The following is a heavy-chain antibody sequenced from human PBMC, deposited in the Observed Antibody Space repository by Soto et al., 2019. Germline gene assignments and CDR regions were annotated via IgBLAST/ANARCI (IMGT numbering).Heavy chain of an antibody. CDR2: INAGNGNT. CDR3: ARDEARIAVAGTFYFAY. Sequence: QVQLVQSGAEVKKPGASVKVSCKASGYTFTSYAMHWVRQAPGQRLEWMGWINAGNGNTKYSQKFQGRVTITRDTSASTAYMELSSLRSEDTAVYYCARDEARIAVAGTFYFAYWGQGTLVTVSS. D-gene: IGHD6-19*01. J-gene: IGHJ4*02. CDR1: GYTFTSYA. V-gene: IGHV1-3*01.